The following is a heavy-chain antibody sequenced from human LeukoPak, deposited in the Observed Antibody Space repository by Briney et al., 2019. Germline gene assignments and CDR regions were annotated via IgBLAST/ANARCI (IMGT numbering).Heavy chain of an antibody. D-gene: IGHD3-22*01. CDR2: IKSKTDGGTT. Sequence: GGSLRLSCAASGFTFSNAWMSWVRQAPGKGLEWVGRIKSKTDGGTTDYAAPVKGRFTISRDDSKNTLYLQMNSLKTEDTAVYYCTTGTDDYYDSSGYYYDALPLPFNAFDIWGQGTMVTVSS. V-gene: IGHV3-15*01. CDR1: GFTFSNAW. CDR3: TTGTDDYYDSSGYYYDALPLPFNAFDI. J-gene: IGHJ3*02.